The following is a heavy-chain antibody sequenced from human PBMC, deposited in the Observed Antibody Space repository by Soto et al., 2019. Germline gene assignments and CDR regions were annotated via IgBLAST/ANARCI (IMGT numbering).Heavy chain of an antibody. CDR3: ARVLNTASMDRGVLRWDDVLEI. D-gene: IGHD3-10*01. V-gene: IGHV4-4*07. Sequence: QVQLQESGPGLVKPSETLSLTCTVSGGSISDYYWTWIRQPAGKGLEWIGRIYSSGSTNYNPSFKSRLTMSVDTSKNPFSLKLSSVTAADTAVYYCARVLNTASMDRGVLRWDDVLEIWGQGTMVTVSS. CDR2: IYSSGST. CDR1: GGSISDYY. J-gene: IGHJ3*02.